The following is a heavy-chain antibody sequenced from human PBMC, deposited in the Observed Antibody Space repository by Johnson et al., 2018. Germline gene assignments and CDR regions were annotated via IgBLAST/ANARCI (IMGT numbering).Heavy chain of an antibody. CDR2: ISFSGAGT. CDR3: TKGGITVYGGSVD. Sequence: VQLVQSGGGLVQXGGSLRLXCAASGFTFSTYAMTWVRQAPGKGLEYVSGISFSGAGTNYADSVKGRGTHSRDNSKNTLYPQMNSLRAEETAVYYCTKGGITVYGGSVDWGQGTLVTVSS. J-gene: IGHJ4*02. CDR1: GFTFSTYA. V-gene: IGHV3-23*04. D-gene: IGHD4-23*01.